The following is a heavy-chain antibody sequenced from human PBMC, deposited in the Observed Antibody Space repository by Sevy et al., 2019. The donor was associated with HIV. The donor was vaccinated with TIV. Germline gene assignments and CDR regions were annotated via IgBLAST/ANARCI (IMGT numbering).Heavy chain of an antibody. D-gene: IGHD3-22*01. CDR1: GFNFNNYA. V-gene: IGHV3-23*01. CDR3: AKDPYSSGEYFQK. J-gene: IGHJ1*01. CDR2: ISGSGGGT. Sequence: GGSLRLSCKASGFNFNNYAMSWVRQAPGKGLEWVSTISGSGGGTYTAESVGGRLTISRDNSKRTVYRQMNSLRGDDTAIYYCAKDPYSSGEYFQKWGQGARVTVSS.